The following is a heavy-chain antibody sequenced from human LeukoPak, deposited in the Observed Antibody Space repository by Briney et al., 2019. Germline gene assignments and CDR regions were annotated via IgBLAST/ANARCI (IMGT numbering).Heavy chain of an antibody. CDR1: GYTFTSYG. CDR3: ARVLKGGATILPYYYYYGMDV. D-gene: IGHD5-12*01. CDR2: ISAYNGNT. Sequence: ASVKVSCKASGYTFTSYGISWVRQAPGQGLEWMGWISAYNGNTNYAQKLQGRVTMTTDTSTSTAYMELRSLRSDDTAVYYCARVLKGGATILPYYYYYGMDVWGQGTTVTVSS. V-gene: IGHV1-18*01. J-gene: IGHJ6*02.